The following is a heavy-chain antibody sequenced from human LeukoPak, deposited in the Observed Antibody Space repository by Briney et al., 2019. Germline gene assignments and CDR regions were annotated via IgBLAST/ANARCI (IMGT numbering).Heavy chain of an antibody. V-gene: IGHV7-4-1*02. J-gene: IGHJ4*02. Sequence: ASVKVSCKASGYTFISYAIKWVRQAPGQGLQWMGWINTNTGNPTYAQGFTGRFVFSLDTSVSTAYLQISSLKAEDTAVYYCAREITMIVVVIGYWGQGTLVTVSS. CDR3: AREITMIVVVIGY. CDR1: GYTFISYA. D-gene: IGHD3-22*01. CDR2: INTNTGNP.